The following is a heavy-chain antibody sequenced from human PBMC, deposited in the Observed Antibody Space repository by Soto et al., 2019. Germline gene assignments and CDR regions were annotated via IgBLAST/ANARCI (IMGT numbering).Heavy chain of an antibody. CDR1: GYSINSGYY. D-gene: IGHD4-17*01. Sequence: SETLSLTCDVSGYSINSGYYWGWIRQPPGEGLEWIGTIYHSGSTFYNPSLKSRVTISVDLSKNQFSLRLSSVTTADTALYYCARTTAVPNTLRSRYFFDYWGQGTLVTVSS. CDR3: ARTTAVPNTLRSRYFFDY. V-gene: IGHV4-38-2*01. CDR2: IYHSGST. J-gene: IGHJ4*02.